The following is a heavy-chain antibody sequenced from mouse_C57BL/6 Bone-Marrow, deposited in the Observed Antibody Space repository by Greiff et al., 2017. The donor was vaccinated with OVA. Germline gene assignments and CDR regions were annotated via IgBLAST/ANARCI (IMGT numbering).Heavy chain of an antibody. D-gene: IGHD2-1*01. CDR2: INPYNGGT. V-gene: IGHV1-19*01. CDR1: GYTFTDYY. Sequence: EVQLQQSGPVLVKPGASVKMSCKASGYTFTDYYMNWVKQSNGKSLEWIGVINPYNGGTSYNQKFKGKATLTVDKSSSKAYMELNSLTSDDSAVYYYVYYGNVYWYFDVWGTGTTVTVSS. CDR3: VYYGNVYWYFDV. J-gene: IGHJ1*03.